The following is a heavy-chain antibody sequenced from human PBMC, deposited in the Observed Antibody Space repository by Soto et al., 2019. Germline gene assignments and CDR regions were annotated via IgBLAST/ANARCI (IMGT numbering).Heavy chain of an antibody. V-gene: IGHV3-33*01. J-gene: IGHJ6*02. D-gene: IGHD3-9*01. Sequence: PGGSLRLSCAASGFTFSSCAMHWVRQAPGKGLDWVAVIWYDGSNKYYADSVKGRFTISRDNSKNTLYLHVNSLRAEDTAVYYCARDTNDILSGYGMDVRGQGTTVTVSS. CDR1: GFTFSSCA. CDR2: IWYDGSNK. CDR3: ARDTNDILSGYGMDV.